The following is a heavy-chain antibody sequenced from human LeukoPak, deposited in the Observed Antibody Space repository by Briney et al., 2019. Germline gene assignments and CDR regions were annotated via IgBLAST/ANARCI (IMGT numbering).Heavy chain of an antibody. D-gene: IGHD2-2*01. V-gene: IGHV3-74*01. Sequence: GGSLRLSCAASGFTFSSYWMHWVRQAPGKGLVWVSRINSDGSSTSYADSVKGRFTISRDNSKNTLYLQMNSLRAEDTAVYYCAKPGDIVVVPAAYYFDYWGQGTLVTVSS. CDR2: INSDGSST. CDR1: GFTFSSYW. J-gene: IGHJ4*02. CDR3: AKPGDIVVVPAAYYFDY.